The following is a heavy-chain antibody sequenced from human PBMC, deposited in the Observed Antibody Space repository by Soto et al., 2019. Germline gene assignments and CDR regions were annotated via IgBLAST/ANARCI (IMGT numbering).Heavy chain of an antibody. CDR1: GFTFSSYG. J-gene: IGHJ4*02. D-gene: IGHD2-2*01. CDR3: AKDAGVVVPAATLDY. Sequence: GGSLRLSCAASGFTFSSYGMHWVRQAPGKGLEWVAVISYDGSNKYYADSVKGRFTISRDNSKNTLYLQMNSLRAEDTAVYYCAKDAGVVVPAATLDYWGQGTLVTVSS. CDR2: ISYDGSNK. V-gene: IGHV3-30*18.